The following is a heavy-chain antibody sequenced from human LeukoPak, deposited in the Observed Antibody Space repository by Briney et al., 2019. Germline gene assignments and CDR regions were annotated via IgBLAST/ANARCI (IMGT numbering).Heavy chain of an antibody. V-gene: IGHV4-59*08. CDR3: ARRGAAVAGTGFDY. CDR2: IYYSGST. CDR1: GGSISSYY. Sequence: SETLSLTCTVSGGSISSYYWSWIRQPPGKGLEWIGYIYYSGSTNYNPSLKSRVTISVDTSKNQFSLKLSSVTAADTAVYYCARRGAAVAGTGFDYWGQGTLVTVSS. J-gene: IGHJ4*02. D-gene: IGHD6-19*01.